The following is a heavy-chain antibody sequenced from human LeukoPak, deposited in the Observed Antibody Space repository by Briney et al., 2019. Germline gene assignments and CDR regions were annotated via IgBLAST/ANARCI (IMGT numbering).Heavy chain of an antibody. Sequence: SETLSLTCTVSGGSISSGSYYWSWIRQPAGKGLEWIGRIYTSGSTNYNPSLKSRVTISVDTSKNQFSLKLSSVTPADTAAYYCAREGFTREIDIWGQGTMVTVSS. CDR2: IYTSGST. CDR3: AREGFTREIDI. CDR1: GGSISSGSYY. V-gene: IGHV4-61*02. J-gene: IGHJ3*02. D-gene: IGHD1-26*01.